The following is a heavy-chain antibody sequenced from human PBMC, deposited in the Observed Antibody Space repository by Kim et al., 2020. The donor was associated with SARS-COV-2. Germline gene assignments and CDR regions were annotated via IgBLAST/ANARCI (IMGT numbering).Heavy chain of an antibody. D-gene: IGHD1-1*01. CDR3: AKDRGSLRTISMDV. CDR2: ISYAGSNK. V-gene: IGHV3-30*18. CDR1: GFTFSTYG. J-gene: IGHJ6*02. Sequence: GGSLRLSCAASGFTFSTYGMHWVRQAPGKGLEWVAIISYAGSNKYYADSVKGRFTISRDNSKNTLYLQMNSLRAEDTAVYYCAKDRGSLRTISMDVWGQGTTVTVSS.